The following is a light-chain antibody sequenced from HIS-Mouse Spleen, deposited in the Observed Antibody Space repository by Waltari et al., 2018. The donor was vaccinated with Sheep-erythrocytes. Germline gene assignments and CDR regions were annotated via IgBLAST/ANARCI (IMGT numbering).Light chain of an antibody. V-gene: IGLV2-11*01. CDR3: CSYAGSYNHV. Sequence: QSALTQPRSVSGSPGQSFTISCTGTISDVGGYNYFSWYQQHPGKAPKLMIYDVSKRPSGVPDRFSGSKSGNTASLTISGLQAEDEADYYCCSYAGSYNHVFATGTKVTVL. CDR2: DVS. J-gene: IGLJ1*01. CDR1: ISDVGGYNY.